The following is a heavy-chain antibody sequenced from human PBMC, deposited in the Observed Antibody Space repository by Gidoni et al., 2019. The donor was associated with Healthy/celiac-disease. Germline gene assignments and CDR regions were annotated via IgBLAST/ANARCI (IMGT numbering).Heavy chain of an antibody. CDR1: GGSVSSGSYY. V-gene: IGHV4-61*01. D-gene: IGHD3-22*01. J-gene: IGHJ4*02. Sequence: QVQLQESGPGLVKPSETLSLTCTVSGGSVSSGSYYWSWIRQPPGKGLEWIGYIYYSGSTNYNPSLKSRVTISVDTSKNQFSLKLSSVTAADTAVYYCARDFWGSGYYYGFDYWGQGTLVTVSS. CDR2: IYYSGST. CDR3: ARDFWGSGYYYGFDY.